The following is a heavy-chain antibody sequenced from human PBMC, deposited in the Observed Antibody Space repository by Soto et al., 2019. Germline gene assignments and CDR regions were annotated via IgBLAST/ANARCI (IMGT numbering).Heavy chain of an antibody. CDR3: ARGSGADV. D-gene: IGHD3-3*01. CDR2: ISTSVSNK. CDR1: GFTFNGYE. Sequence: GGSLRLSCAASGFTFNGYEMIWVRQAPGRGLEWVSYISTSVSNKYYADSVEGRFTISRDNAKNSLYLQMNSLRAEDTAVYYCARGSGADVWGQGTTVTVSS. J-gene: IGHJ6*02. V-gene: IGHV3-48*03.